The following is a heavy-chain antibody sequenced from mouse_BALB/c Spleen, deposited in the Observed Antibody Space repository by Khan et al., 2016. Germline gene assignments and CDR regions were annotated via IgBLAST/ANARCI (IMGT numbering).Heavy chain of an antibody. CDR2: IFPGSGST. V-gene: IGHV1-77*01. J-gene: IGHJ4*01. D-gene: IGHD1-2*01. Sequence: QVQLQQSGTGLPRPGASVKLSCKASGYTFTDYYLHWVMQRTGQGLEWIGEIFPGSGSTYYNEKFKGKALLTADTSSSTAYMQLSSLTSEDSAVYFCASSYYGYFAMDYWGHGASVTVSS. CDR1: GYTFTDYY. CDR3: ASSYYGYFAMDY.